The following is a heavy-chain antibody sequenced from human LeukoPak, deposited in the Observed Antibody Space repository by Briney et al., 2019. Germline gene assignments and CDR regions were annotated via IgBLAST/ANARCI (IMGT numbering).Heavy chain of an antibody. J-gene: IGHJ4*02. D-gene: IGHD1-1*01. Sequence: GGSLRLSCAASGFIFSNYIVTWVRQAPGRGLDWVSSISGSGGSRYYGDSVKGRFTISRDNSKNTVYLQLNSLRAEDTAVYYCAKVSTGTYYDYWGQGTLVTVSS. CDR3: AKVSTGTYYDY. V-gene: IGHV3-23*01. CDR1: GFIFSNYI. CDR2: ISGSGGSR.